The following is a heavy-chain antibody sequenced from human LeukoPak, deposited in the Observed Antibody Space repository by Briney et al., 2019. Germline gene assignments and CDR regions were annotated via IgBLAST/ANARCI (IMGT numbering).Heavy chain of an antibody. Sequence: GRSLRLSCAASGFTFSSYGMHWVRQAPGKGLEWVGIIWYDGSGKYYADSVKGRFTISRDNSKNTVYLRMNSLRGEDTAVYYCARDPQYNVYYFHYWGQGTLVTVSS. V-gene: IGHV3-33*01. J-gene: IGHJ4*02. CDR1: GFTFSSYG. D-gene: IGHD1-1*01. CDR2: IWYDGSGK. CDR3: ARDPQYNVYYFHY.